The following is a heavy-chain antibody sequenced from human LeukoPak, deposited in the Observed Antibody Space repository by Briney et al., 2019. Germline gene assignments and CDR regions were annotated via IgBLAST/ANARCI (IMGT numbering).Heavy chain of an antibody. CDR2: ISGSGGST. J-gene: IGHJ4*02. CDR3: AKDRRYDYVWGSFDY. V-gene: IGHV3-23*01. D-gene: IGHD3-16*01. Sequence: PGGSLRLSCAASGFTFSSYAMSWVRQAPGKGLEWVSAISGSGGSTCYADSVKGRFTISRDNSKNTLYLQMNSLRAEDTAVYYCAKDRRYDYVWGSFDYWGQGTLVTVSS. CDR1: GFTFSSYA.